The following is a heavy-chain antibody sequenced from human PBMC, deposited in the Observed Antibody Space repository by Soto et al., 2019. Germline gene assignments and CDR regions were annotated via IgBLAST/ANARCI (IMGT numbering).Heavy chain of an antibody. J-gene: IGHJ4*02. D-gene: IGHD6-19*01. CDR2: ISDTGRT. CDR3: ARVAYSSGHFEY. Sequence: SETLSLTCTVSGGSISSGGYYWSWIRQHPGKGLEWIGYISDTGRTDYNPFLKSRLSISVDTSRNQFSLEVRSLTSADTAIYYCARVAYSSGHFEYWGLGTLVTVSS. V-gene: IGHV4-31*03. CDR1: GGSISSGGYY.